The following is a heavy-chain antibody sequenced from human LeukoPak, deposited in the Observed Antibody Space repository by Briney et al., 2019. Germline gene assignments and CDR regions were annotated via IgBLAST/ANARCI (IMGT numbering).Heavy chain of an antibody. V-gene: IGHV4-39*07. Sequence: PSETLSLTCTVSGGSIISSDYHWGWVRQPPGKGLEWIGTISYSGNTDYNPSLKSRVTISVDTSKNQFSLKLSSVTAADTAVYYCARGRTGLGYSYGYYPDYWGQGTLVTVSS. D-gene: IGHD5-18*01. CDR3: ARGRTGLGYSYGYYPDY. CDR2: ISYSGNT. J-gene: IGHJ4*02. CDR1: GGSIISSDYH.